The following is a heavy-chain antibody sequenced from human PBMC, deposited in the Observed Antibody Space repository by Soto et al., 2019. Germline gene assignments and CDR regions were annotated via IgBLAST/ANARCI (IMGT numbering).Heavy chain of an antibody. D-gene: IGHD3-10*01. CDR1: EILFSPLA. CDR3: TRDYGTGTEYY. Sequence: GGALRLSCSASEILFSPLATNWVRQAPGKGLEWISYISRSSTTIKYADSVRGRFTISRDNARKSLYLQMNSLRDEDTGVYYCTRDYGTGTEYYWSRGIQVTVSS. J-gene: IGHJ4*02. CDR2: ISRSSTTI. V-gene: IGHV3-48*02.